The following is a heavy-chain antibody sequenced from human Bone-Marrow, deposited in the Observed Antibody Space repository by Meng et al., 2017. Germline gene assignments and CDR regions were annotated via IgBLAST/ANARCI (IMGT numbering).Heavy chain of an antibody. J-gene: IGHJ2*01. D-gene: IGHD7-27*01. CDR2: VYYSGIT. CDR3: ARGGANWGSHYCFDL. Sequence: SEPLSLTCTVPGCPMSDYYWSWIRQPPGKGLEWIGFVYYSGITNYNSSLKSRVTISVDRSENRFSLKLSYVTAVDTTVYYGARGGANWGSHYCFDLWGRGTLVTVSS. V-gene: IGHV4-59*01. CDR1: GCPMSDYY.